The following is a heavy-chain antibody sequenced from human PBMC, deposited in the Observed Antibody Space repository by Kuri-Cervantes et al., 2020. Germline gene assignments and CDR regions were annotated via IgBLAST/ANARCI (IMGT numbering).Heavy chain of an antibody. V-gene: IGHV4-39*01. J-gene: IGHJ4*02. Sequence: SETLSLTCTVSGGSISSSDYYWGWIRQPPGKGLEWIGNIYSSGSTYYNPSLESRVTISVGTSKNQFSLRLRSVTAADTAVYYCARRVAGSSADYWGQGTLVTVSS. CDR3: ARRVAGSSADY. CDR2: IYSSGST. CDR1: GGSISSSDYY. D-gene: IGHD6-19*01.